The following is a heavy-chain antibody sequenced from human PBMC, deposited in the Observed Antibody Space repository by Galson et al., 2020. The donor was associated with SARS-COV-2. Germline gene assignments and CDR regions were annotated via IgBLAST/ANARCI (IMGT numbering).Heavy chain of an antibody. Sequence: ASVKVSCKVSGYTLSELSMHWVRQAPGKGLEWMGGFDPENGGTIYAQRFKGRVTMTEDTSTDTAYMELNSLRSDDTAMYYCATVTYWGQGTLGTFSA. J-gene: IGHJ4*02. CDR1: GYTLSELS. V-gene: IGHV1-24*01. CDR3: ATVTY. CDR2: FDPENGGT. D-gene: IGHD3-10*01.